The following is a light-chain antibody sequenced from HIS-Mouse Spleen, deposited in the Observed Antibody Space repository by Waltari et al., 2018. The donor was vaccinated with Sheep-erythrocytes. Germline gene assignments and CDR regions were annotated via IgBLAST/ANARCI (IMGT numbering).Light chain of an antibody. J-gene: IGKJ5*01. CDR1: QGISIW. V-gene: IGKV1-12*01. Sequence: DIQMTQSPSSVSASVGDRVTITCRASQGISIWLAWYQQKPGKAPQLLIYAASSLQSGVPSRFSGSGSGTDFTLTISSLQPEDFATYYCQQANSFPITFGQGTRLEIK. CDR3: QQANSFPIT. CDR2: AAS.